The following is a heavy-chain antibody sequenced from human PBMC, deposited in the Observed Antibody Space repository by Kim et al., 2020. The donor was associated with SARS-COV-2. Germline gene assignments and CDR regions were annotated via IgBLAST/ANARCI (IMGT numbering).Heavy chain of an antibody. CDR3: ARVRRSRIKGVCQTHYYYGMDV. CDR1: GGSISYYY. D-gene: IGHD2-8*01. Sequence: SETLSLTCTVSGGSISYYYWSWIRQPPGKGLEWIGYIYYSGSTDYNPSLKSRVTISVDTSKNQFSLKLSSVTAADTAVYYCARVRRSRIKGVCQTHYYYGMDVWGQGTTVSVSS. CDR2: IYYSGST. V-gene: IGHV4-59*01. J-gene: IGHJ6*02.